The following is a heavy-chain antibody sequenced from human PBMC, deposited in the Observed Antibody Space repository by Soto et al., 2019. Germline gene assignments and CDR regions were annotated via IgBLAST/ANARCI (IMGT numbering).Heavy chain of an antibody. D-gene: IGHD7-27*01. Sequence: PSQTLSLTCVISGDSVSSNSAAWNWIRQSPSRGLEWLGRTYYRSKWNTDSAVSMKNRITITPDTSKNLFSLQLDSVTPEDTAVYYCARQPPATLGLYGLDVWGQGTTVTVSS. J-gene: IGHJ6*02. CDR3: ARQPPATLGLYGLDV. CDR2: TYYRSKWNT. V-gene: IGHV6-1*01. CDR1: GDSVSSNSAA.